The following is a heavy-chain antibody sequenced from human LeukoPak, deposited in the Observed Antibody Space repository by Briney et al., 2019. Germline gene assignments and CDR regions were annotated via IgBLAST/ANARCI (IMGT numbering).Heavy chain of an antibody. Sequence: GGSLRLSCAASGFTFSSYEMNWVRQAPWRGLEWVPYISSSGSTMYYADSVKGRFTISRDNAKNALYLQMNSLRAEDTALYYCASAFDFLFDCWGQGTLVTVSS. D-gene: IGHD2/OR15-2a*01. J-gene: IGHJ4*02. CDR2: ISSSGSTM. V-gene: IGHV3-48*03. CDR3: ASAFDFLFDC. CDR1: GFTFSSYE.